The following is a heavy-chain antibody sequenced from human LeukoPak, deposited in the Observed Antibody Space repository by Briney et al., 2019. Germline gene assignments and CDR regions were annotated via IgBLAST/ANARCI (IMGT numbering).Heavy chain of an antibody. CDR1: GFIFSNYN. CDR3: ARALGYSYGYAVDY. J-gene: IGHJ4*02. Sequence: GGSLRLSCAASGFIFSNYNMNWVRQTPGKGLEWLSYISSSSGTIYYADPVKGRFTISGDNAKNSLHLQMNSLRAEDTAVYYCARALGYSYGYAVDYWGQGTLVTVSS. D-gene: IGHD5-18*01. V-gene: IGHV3-48*01. CDR2: ISSSSGTI.